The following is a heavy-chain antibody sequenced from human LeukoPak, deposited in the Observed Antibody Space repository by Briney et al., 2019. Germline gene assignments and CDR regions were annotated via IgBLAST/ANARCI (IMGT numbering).Heavy chain of an antibody. D-gene: IGHD2-8*02. Sequence: SETLSLTCTVSGGSISSSSYYWVWIRQPPGKGLEWIGSIYYSGSTYYNPSLKSRVTTSRDTPKNQFSLKLSSMTAADTAIYYCVRASVDTGGAFDVWGQGTVVTVSS. CDR2: IYYSGST. CDR1: GGSISSSSYY. CDR3: VRASVDTGGAFDV. V-gene: IGHV4-39*07. J-gene: IGHJ3*01.